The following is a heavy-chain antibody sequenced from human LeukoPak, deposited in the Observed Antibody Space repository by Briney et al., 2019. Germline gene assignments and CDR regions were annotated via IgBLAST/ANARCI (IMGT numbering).Heavy chain of an antibody. V-gene: IGHV4-61*01. Sequence: SETLSLTCTVSGGSVSSGSYYWSWIRQPPGKGLEWIGYIYYSGSTNYNPSLKSRVTISVDTSKNQFSLKLSSVTAADTAVFYCARRSRWDWYFDLWGRGTLVTVSS. D-gene: IGHD5-24*01. CDR1: GGSVSSGSYY. CDR2: IYYSGST. CDR3: ARRSRWDWYFDL. J-gene: IGHJ2*01.